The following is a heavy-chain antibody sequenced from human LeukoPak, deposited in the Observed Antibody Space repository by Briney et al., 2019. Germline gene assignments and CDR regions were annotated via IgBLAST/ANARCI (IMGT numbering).Heavy chain of an antibody. V-gene: IGHV6-1*01. Sequence: SQILSLTCAISGDSVSSNSAAWTWIRQSPSRGLEWLGRTYYRSKWYNDYAVSVTSRITINPDTSKNQFSLQLNSVTPEDTAVYYCARGLYYFDFWGQGTLVTVSS. CDR1: GDSVSSNSAA. CDR3: ARGLYYFDF. J-gene: IGHJ4*02. CDR2: TYYRSKWYN.